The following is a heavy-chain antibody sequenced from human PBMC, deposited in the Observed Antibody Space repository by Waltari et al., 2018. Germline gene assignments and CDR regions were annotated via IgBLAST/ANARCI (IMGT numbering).Heavy chain of an antibody. D-gene: IGHD3-9*01. V-gene: IGHV3-74*01. J-gene: IGHJ4*02. CDR2: IKTDGSTT. Sequence: EVQLVESGGGLVQPGGSLRLSCAASGFTFSNYWRHWVRQTPGKGLGWVSRIKTDGSTTAYADAVKGRFTVSRDNAKNTLYLQMHSLRADDTAVYFCARDLDWVLLDHWGQGSLVTVSS. CDR3: ARDLDWVLLDH. CDR1: GFTFSNYW.